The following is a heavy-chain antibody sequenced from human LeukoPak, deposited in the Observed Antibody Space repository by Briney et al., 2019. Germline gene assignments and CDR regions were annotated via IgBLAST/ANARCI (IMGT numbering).Heavy chain of an antibody. V-gene: IGHV3-43*02. Sequence: PGGSLRLSCAAPGFIFGNYAIHWVRQAPGKGPEWVSLISGDGGSTFYADSVKGRFTISRDNSKNSLSLQMSSLRSEDTALYYCARESETSGWYDYWGQGTLVTVSS. CDR3: ARESETSGWYDY. J-gene: IGHJ4*02. CDR1: GFIFGNYA. CDR2: ISGDGGST. D-gene: IGHD6-19*01.